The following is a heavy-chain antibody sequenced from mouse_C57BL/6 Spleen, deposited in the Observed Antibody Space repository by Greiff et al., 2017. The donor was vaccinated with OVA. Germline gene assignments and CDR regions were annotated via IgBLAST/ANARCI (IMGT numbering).Heavy chain of an antibody. D-gene: IGHD1-1*01. J-gene: IGHJ4*01. CDR2: INPYNGGT. CDR1: GYTFTDYY. Sequence: VQLKESGPVLVKPGASVKMSCKASGYTFTDYYMNWVKQSHGKSLEWIGVINPYNGGTSYNQKFKGKATLTVDKSSSTAYMELNSLTSEDSAVYYCARRDGSSSYYAMDYWGQGTSVTVSS. CDR3: ARRDGSSSYYAMDY. V-gene: IGHV1-19*01.